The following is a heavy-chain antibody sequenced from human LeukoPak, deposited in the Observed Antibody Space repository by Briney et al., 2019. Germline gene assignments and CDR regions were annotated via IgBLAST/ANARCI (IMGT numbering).Heavy chain of an antibody. CDR3: ARGGSGSGYNFDY. CDR1: GGSISSGGYS. V-gene: IGHV4-30-2*01. CDR2: IYHSGST. D-gene: IGHD3-22*01. J-gene: IGHJ4*02. Sequence: SETLSLTCAVSGGSISSGGYSWSWIRQPPGKGLEWIGYIYHSGSTYYNPSLKSRVTISVDRSKNQFSLKLSSVTAANTAVYYCARGGSGSGYNFDYWGQGTLVTVSS.